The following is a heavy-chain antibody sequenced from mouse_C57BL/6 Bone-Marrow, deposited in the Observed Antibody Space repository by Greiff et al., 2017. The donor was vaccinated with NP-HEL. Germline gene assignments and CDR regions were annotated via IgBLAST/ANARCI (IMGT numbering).Heavy chain of an antibody. CDR1: GFNIKDTY. V-gene: IGHV14-3*02. J-gene: IGHJ4*01. D-gene: IGHD2-14*01. CDR2: IDPANGKT. CDR3: ALYRYANNYVMDY. Sequence: VQLKQSGAELVKPGASVKLSCTASGFNIKDTYMHWVRQRPDQGLEWIGRIDPANGKTKYDPRFQGKATVTSDTSTNPANLQLSSLTSEDTAVYYCALYRYANNYVMDYWGQGTSVTVSS.